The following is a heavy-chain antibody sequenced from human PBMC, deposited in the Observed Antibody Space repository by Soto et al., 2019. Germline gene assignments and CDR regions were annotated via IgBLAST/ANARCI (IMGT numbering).Heavy chain of an antibody. J-gene: IGHJ5*02. V-gene: IGHV4-61*01. CDR1: GGSVSSGSHY. Sequence: SETLSLTCTVSGGSVSSGSHYWSWIRQSPGKGLEWIGYRYYNGSTKYNPSLKSRVTISTDTSKNQFSLKLSSVTAADTAVYYCASRRSYHYGSGSYQPYNWFDPWGQGSLVTVSS. D-gene: IGHD3-10*01. CDR2: RYYNGST. CDR3: ASRRSYHYGSGSYQPYNWFDP.